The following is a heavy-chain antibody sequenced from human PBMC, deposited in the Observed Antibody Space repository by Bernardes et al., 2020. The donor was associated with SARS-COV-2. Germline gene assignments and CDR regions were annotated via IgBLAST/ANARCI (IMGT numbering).Heavy chain of an antibody. D-gene: IGHD6-19*01. V-gene: IGHV1-24*01. Sequence: ASVKVSCKVSGYTLTELSMHWVRQAPGKGLEWMGGFDPEDGETIYAQKFQGRVTMTEDTSTDTAYMELSSLRSEDTAVYYCATGYAVAGLGLWDYYYGMDVWGQGTTVTVSS. J-gene: IGHJ6*02. CDR3: ATGYAVAGLGLWDYYYGMDV. CDR2: FDPEDGET. CDR1: GYTLTELS.